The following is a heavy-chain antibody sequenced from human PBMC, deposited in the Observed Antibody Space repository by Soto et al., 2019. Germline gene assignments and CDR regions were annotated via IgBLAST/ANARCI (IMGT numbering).Heavy chain of an antibody. CDR2: ISSRSSYL. J-gene: IGHJ4*02. D-gene: IGHD6-25*01. CDR3: ARVPQRIAAAGTSNRYYFDS. CDR1: GFTFSNHT. V-gene: IGHV3-21*01. Sequence: GGYLRLSCAGSGFTFSNHTMNRARQAPGKGLEWGSSISSRSSYLYYANSVKGRFTISRDNAKNSLYLQMNSLRAEDTAVYYCARVPQRIAAAGTSNRYYFDSWGQGALVTVSS.